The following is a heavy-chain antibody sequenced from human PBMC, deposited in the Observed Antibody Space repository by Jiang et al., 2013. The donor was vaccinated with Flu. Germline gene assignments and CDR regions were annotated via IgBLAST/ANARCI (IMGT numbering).Heavy chain of an antibody. V-gene: IGHV5-51*01. CDR2: FYPGESNT. CDR3: ARHGDGYKF. D-gene: IGHD5-24*01. Sequence: GAEVKKPGESLKISCEVSGYSFSNHWIGWVRQMPGKGLEWVGIFYPGESNTRYSPSFQGHVTISADKSSSTTYLQWTSLKASDTAIYYCARHGDGYKFWGQGTLVTVSS. CDR1: GYSFSNHW. J-gene: IGHJ4*02.